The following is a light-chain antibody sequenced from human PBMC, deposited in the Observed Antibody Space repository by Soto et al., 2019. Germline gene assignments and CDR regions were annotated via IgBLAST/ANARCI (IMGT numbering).Light chain of an antibody. CDR2: MVS. CDR3: MQGTHWPT. Sequence: VLMTQSPLSLPVTLGQPASISCRSSQSLVYSDGNTYLSWFQQRPGQSPRRLIYMVSNRDSGVPDRFSGSGSGTDFTLKISRVEAEDVGLYYCMQGTHWPTFGQGTRLEIK. V-gene: IGKV2-30*01. CDR1: QSLVYSDGNTY. J-gene: IGKJ5*01.